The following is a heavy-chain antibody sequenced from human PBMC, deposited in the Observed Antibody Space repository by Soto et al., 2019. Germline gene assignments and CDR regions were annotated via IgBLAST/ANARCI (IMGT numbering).Heavy chain of an antibody. CDR3: ARVFMGYGSGSYYYGMDV. CDR1: GGSISSYY. J-gene: IGHJ6*02. V-gene: IGHV4-59*01. Sequence: SETLSLTCTGSGGSISSYYWSWIRQPPGKGLEWIGYIYYSGSTNYNPSLKSRVTISVDTSKNQFSLKLSSVTAADTAVYYCARVFMGYGSGSYYYGMDVWGQGTTVTVSS. D-gene: IGHD3-10*01. CDR2: IYYSGST.